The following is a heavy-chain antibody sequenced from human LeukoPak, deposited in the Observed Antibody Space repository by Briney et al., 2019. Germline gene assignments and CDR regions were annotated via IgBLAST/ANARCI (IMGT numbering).Heavy chain of an antibody. Sequence: SSETLSLTCTVSGGSISSGSYYWSWIRQPAGKGLEWIGRIYTSGSTNYNPSLKSRVTISVDTSKNQFSLKLSSVTAADTAVYYCAREGCSSTSCYYYYYYMDVWGKGTTVTVFS. CDR2: IYTSGST. CDR1: GGSISSGSYY. D-gene: IGHD2-2*01. J-gene: IGHJ6*03. CDR3: AREGCSSTSCYYYYYYMDV. V-gene: IGHV4-61*02.